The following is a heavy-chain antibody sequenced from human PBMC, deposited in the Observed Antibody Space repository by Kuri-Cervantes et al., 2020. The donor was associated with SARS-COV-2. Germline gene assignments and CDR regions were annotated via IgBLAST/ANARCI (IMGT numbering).Heavy chain of an antibody. V-gene: IGHV1-18*01. CDR2: ISAYNGNT. CDR3: ARPRGIVVVPAAMGGAFDI. Sequence: ASVKVSCKASGYTFTSYGISWVRQAPGQGLEWMGWISAYNGNTNYAQKLQGRVTMTTDTSTSTAYMELRSLRSDDTAVYYCARPRGIVVVPAAMGGAFDIWGQGTMVTVS. CDR1: GYTFTSYG. D-gene: IGHD2-2*01. J-gene: IGHJ3*02.